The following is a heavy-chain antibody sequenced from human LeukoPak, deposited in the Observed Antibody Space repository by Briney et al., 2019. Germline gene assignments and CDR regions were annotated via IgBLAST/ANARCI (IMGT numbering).Heavy chain of an antibody. V-gene: IGHV3-23*01. CDR2: ISGNGDNT. CDR1: GFTFSTYA. CDR3: ARDLGDLIVGGEYFQH. J-gene: IGHJ1*01. D-gene: IGHD1-26*01. Sequence: GGSLRLSCAASGFTFSTYAISWVRQAPGKGLEWVSGISGNGDNTYYADSVKGRFTIYRDNSKSRLSLQMNSLRAEDTAVYYCARDLGDLIVGGEYFQHWGQGTLVTVSS.